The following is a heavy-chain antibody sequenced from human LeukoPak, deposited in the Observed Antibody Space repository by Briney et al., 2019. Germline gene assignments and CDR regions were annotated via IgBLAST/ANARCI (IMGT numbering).Heavy chain of an antibody. CDR3: ARELVGALDYFDY. CDR1: GYTFTGYY. V-gene: IGHV1-2*02. D-gene: IGHD1-26*01. J-gene: IGHJ4*02. Sequence: ASVKVSCKASGYTFTGYYMHWVRQAPGQGLEWMGWINPNSGGTNYAQKFQGRVTMTRDTSTSTVYMELSSLRSEDTAVYYCARELVGALDYFDYWGQGTLVTVSS. CDR2: INPNSGGT.